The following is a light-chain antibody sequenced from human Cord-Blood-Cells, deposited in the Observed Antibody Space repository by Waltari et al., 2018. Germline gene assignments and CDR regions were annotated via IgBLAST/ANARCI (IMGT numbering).Light chain of an antibody. CDR2: KAS. Sequence: DIQMTQSPSTLSASVGDRVTITYQASQSISSWLAWYQQKPGKAPKLRIYKASSLESAVPSMCSRSGAETEFSHTVSSLQPDDFATYDCQQYNSYPVPFGPGTKVNI. CDR1: QSISSW. CDR3: QQYNSYPVP. J-gene: IGKJ3*01. V-gene: IGKV1-5*03.